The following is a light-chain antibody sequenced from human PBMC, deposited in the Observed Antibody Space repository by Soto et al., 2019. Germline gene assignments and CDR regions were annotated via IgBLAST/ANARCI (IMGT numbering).Light chain of an antibody. J-gene: IGLJ2*01. CDR2: DVS. V-gene: IGLV2-14*01. Sequence: QSALTQPASVSGSPGQSITISCAGSSSDVGTYNQVSWYQQHAGKVPKLMINDVSNRPSGISDRFSGSKSGNTASLTISGLQAEDEADYYCSSYTSSSTVVFGGGTKLTVL. CDR1: SSDVGTYNQ. CDR3: SSYTSSSTVV.